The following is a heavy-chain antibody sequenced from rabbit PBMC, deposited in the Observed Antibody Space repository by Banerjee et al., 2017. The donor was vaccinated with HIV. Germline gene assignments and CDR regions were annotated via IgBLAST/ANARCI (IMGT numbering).Heavy chain of an antibody. J-gene: IGHJ4*01. D-gene: IGHD4-1*01. CDR2: IDAGSSGRT. Sequence: QEQLVEYGGDLVQPEGSLTLTCKASGLDFSSSYWICWVRQAPGKGLEWIACIDAGSSGRTYYASWAKGRFTISKTSSTTVTLQMTSLTAADTATYFCARDLAGVIGWNFNLWGPGTLVTVS. CDR1: GLDFSSSYW. CDR3: ARDLAGVIGWNFNL. V-gene: IGHV1S45*01.